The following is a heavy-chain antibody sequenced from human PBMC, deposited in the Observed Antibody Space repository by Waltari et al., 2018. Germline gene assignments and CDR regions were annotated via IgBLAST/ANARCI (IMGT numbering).Heavy chain of an antibody. Sequence: QVQLVQSGAEVKKPGSSVKVSCKASGGTFSSYAISWVRQAPGQGLEWMGGIIPSFGTANYAQKFQGRVTITADNSASTAYMELSSLRSEDTAVYYCARAARFLEWLSTHWGQGTLVTVSS. CDR3: ARAARFLEWLSTH. CDR2: IIPSFGTA. J-gene: IGHJ4*02. CDR1: GGTFSSYA. V-gene: IGHV1-69*14. D-gene: IGHD3-3*01.